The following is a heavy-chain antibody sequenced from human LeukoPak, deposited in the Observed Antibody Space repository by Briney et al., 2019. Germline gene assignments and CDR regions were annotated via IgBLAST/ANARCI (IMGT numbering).Heavy chain of an antibody. J-gene: IGHJ4*02. CDR2: ISGSGGST. CDR3: AQIPFRSGDYHFDY. CDR1: GFTFSSYA. Sequence: GGSLRLSCAASGFTFSSYAMSWVRQAPGKGLEWVSAISGSGGSTYYADSVKGRFTVSRDNSKNTLHLQMKSLSVADTAVYYCAQIPFRSGDYHFDYWGQGTLLTVSS. D-gene: IGHD3-3*01. V-gene: IGHV3-23*01.